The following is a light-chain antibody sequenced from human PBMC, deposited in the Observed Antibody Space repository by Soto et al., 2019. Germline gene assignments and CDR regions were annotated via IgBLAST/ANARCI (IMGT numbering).Light chain of an antibody. Sequence: VLTQSPGTLSLSPGERATLSCRASQSVSSSYLAWYQQKPGQAPRLLIYGASSRATGIPDRFSGSGSGTDLTLTISRLEPEDFEVYYCQQYGSSPPTFGQGTKVDIK. J-gene: IGKJ1*01. CDR2: GAS. CDR3: QQYGSSPPT. CDR1: QSVSSSY. V-gene: IGKV3-20*01.